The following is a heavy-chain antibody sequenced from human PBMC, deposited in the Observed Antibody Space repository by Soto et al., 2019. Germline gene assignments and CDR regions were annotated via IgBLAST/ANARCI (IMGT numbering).Heavy chain of an antibody. Sequence: QAQLVESGGGVVQPGKSLRLYCAASGFTFSRYDIHWVRQAPGKGLEWVSFVSFDGKNKNYADSVKGRFTVSRDNSKSTLYLQMNSLRAEDTAVYYCARGNGDVLRFLEWPSSRLYNMDVWGQGTTVTVSS. J-gene: IGHJ6*02. D-gene: IGHD3-3*01. V-gene: IGHV3-30*03. CDR1: GFTFSRYD. CDR2: VSFDGKNK. CDR3: ARGNGDVLRFLEWPSSRLYNMDV.